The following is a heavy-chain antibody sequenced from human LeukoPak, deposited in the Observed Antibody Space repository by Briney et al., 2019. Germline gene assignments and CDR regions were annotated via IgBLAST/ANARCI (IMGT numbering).Heavy chain of an antibody. D-gene: IGHD2-21*02. CDR2: ISGGGGST. V-gene: IGHV3-23*01. Sequence: PGGSLRLSCAASGFTFSSYAMSWVRQAPGKGLEWVSAISGGGGSTYYADSVKGRSTISRDNSKDTLYLQMNSLRAEDTAVYYCAKDFCGGDCYRPQYWGQGTLVTVSS. J-gene: IGHJ4*02. CDR1: GFTFSSYA. CDR3: AKDFCGGDCYRPQY.